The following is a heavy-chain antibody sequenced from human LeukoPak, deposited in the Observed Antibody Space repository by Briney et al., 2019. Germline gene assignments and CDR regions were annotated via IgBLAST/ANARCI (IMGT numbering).Heavy chain of an antibody. D-gene: IGHD2-15*01. CDR2: ISAYNGNT. V-gene: IGHV1-18*01. Sequence: GASVKVSCKASGYTFTSYGISWVRQAPGQGLEWMGWISAYNGNTNYAQKFQGRVTMTRDTSISTAYMELSRLRSDDTAVYYCARVYGRGRVVVAALGYWGQGTLVTVSS. CDR1: GYTFTSYG. CDR3: ARVYGRGRVVVAALGY. J-gene: IGHJ4*02.